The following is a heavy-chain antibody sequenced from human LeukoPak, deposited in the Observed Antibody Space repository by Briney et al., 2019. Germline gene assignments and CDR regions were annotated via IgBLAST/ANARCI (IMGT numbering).Heavy chain of an antibody. CDR3: ARYYDSGDYPFDY. D-gene: IGHD3-22*01. CDR1: GSTFTGYY. V-gene: IGHV1-2*02. J-gene: IGHJ4*02. CDR2: TDPNSGGT. Sequence: ASVTVSCTASGSTFTGYYMHWVRHAPGPGLEWMGWTDPNSGGTNYAQKFQGKVTMTRDTSISTAYMELSRLRSDDTAVYYCARYYDSGDYPFDYWGQGTLVTVSS.